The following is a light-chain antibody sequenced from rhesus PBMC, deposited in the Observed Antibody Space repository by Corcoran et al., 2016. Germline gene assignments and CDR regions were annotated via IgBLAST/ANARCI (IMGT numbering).Light chain of an antibody. CDR1: QSVGST. Sequence: EIVMTQSPATLSLSPGERATLSCRASQSVGSTLAWYQQKPGQAPRLLIYYASSRATGIPDRFSGSGSGTEFTLTISSLDPEDFVVYSCQKYNDWPYSFRQGTKVEIQ. V-gene: IGKV3-42*02. CDR3: QKYNDWPYS. CDR2: YAS. J-gene: IGKJ2*01.